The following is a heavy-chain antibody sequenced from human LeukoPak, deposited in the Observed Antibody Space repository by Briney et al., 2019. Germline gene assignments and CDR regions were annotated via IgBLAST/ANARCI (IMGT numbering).Heavy chain of an antibody. CDR1: GLTFSSYA. CDR3: AKRLKRNYYYHYAMDV. J-gene: IGHJ6*02. D-gene: IGHD3-22*01. CDR2: IDDSGVIR. V-gene: IGHV3-23*01. Sequence: GGSLRLSCAASGLTFSSYAMSWVRQAPGKGLEWVSRIDDSGVIRSYADSVKGRFTISRDNSKMTLTLQMNSLRAEDTAVYYCAKRLKRNYYYHYAMDVWGQGTTVTVSS.